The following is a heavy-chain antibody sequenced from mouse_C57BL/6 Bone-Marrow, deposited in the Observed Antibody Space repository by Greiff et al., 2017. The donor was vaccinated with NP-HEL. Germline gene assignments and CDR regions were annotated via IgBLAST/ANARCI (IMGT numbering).Heavy chain of an antibody. Sequence: PGASLVRPGSSVKLSCKASGYTFTSYWMDWVKQRPGQGLEWIGNIYPSDSETHYNQKFKDKATLTVDKSSSTAYMQLSSLTSEDSAVYYCARPGSSYHWYFDVWGTGTTVTVSS. D-gene: IGHD1-1*01. J-gene: IGHJ1*03. V-gene: IGHV1-61*01. CDR3: ARPGSSYHWYFDV. CDR2: IYPSDSET. CDR1: GYTFTSYW.